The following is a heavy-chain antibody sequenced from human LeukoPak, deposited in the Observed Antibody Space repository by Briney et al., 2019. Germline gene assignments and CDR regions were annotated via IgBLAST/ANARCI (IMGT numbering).Heavy chain of an antibody. D-gene: IGHD2-21*02. CDR3: AKDWGIVVVTANYFDY. V-gene: IGHV3-23*01. CDR2: ISGSGGST. CDR1: GFTFSSYG. Sequence: GGTLRLSCAASGFTFSSYGMSWVRQAPGKGLEWVSAISGSGGSTYYADSVKGRFTISRDNSKNTLYLQMNSLRAEDTAVYYCAKDWGIVVVTANYFDYWGQGTLVTVSS. J-gene: IGHJ4*02.